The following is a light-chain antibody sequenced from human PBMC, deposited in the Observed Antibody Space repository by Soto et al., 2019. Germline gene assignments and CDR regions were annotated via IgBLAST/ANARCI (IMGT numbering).Light chain of an antibody. J-gene: IGKJ4*01. V-gene: IGKV1-5*03. CDR2: KAS. CDR1: QSITSW. Sequence: DIQMTQSPSTLSASVGDRVTITCRASQSITSWLAWYQQKPGRAPKVLIYKASTLASGVPSRLSGSASGTEFTLTISILQPDDFATYHCQQYHSYPLTFGGGTKVEI. CDR3: QQYHSYPLT.